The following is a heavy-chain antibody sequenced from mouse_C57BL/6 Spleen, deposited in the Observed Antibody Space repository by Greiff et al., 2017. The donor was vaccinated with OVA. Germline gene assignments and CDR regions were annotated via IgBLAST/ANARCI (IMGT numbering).Heavy chain of an antibody. CDR2: INPGSGGT. Sequence: QVQLQQSGAELVRPGTSVKVSCKASGYAFTNYLIEWVKQRPGQGLEWIGVINPGSGGTNYNEKFKGKATLTADKSSSTAYMLLSSLTSEDSAVYFCAREDYGSFVYFDYWGQGTTLTVSS. J-gene: IGHJ2*01. V-gene: IGHV1-54*01. CDR3: AREDYGSFVYFDY. CDR1: GYAFTNYL. D-gene: IGHD1-1*01.